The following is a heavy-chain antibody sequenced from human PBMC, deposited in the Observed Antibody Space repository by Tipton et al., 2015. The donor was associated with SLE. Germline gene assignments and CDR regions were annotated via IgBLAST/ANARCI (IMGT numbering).Heavy chain of an antibody. CDR3: AKTEPQWLVGAVDY. J-gene: IGHJ4*02. CDR2: IWYDGSNK. D-gene: IGHD6-19*01. V-gene: IGHV3-30*18. Sequence: RSLRLSCAASGFTFSSYGMHWVRQAPGKGLEWVAVIWYDGSNKYYADSVKGRITISRDTSKNTLYLQMNSLRAEDTAVYYCAKTEPQWLVGAVDYWGQGTLVTVSA. CDR1: GFTFSSYG.